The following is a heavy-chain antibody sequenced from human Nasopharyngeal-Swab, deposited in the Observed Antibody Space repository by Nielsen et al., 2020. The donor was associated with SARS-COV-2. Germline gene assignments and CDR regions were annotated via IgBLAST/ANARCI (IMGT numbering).Heavy chain of an antibody. CDR3: AKGTYSGSPGGMDV. Sequence: GGSLRLSCAASGFTFSNYAMSWVRQAPGKGLAWVSVIYSGGNSTYYADSVKGRFAISRDNSKNTVYLQMNSLRAEDTAVYYCAKGTYSGSPGGMDVWGQGTTVTVSS. CDR2: IYSGGNST. V-gene: IGHV3-23*03. CDR1: GFTFSNYA. D-gene: IGHD6-6*01. J-gene: IGHJ6*02.